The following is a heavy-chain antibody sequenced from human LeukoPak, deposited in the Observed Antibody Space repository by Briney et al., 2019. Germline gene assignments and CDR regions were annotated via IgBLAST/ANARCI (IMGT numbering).Heavy chain of an antibody. CDR2: IIPIFGTA. V-gene: IGHV1-69*05. CDR1: GCTFSSYA. D-gene: IGHD2-15*01. J-gene: IGHJ3*01. CDR3: GIEQRDLEVVAAEKLVAFWS. Sequence: SVKVSCKASGCTFSSYAISWVRQAPGQGLEWMGRIIPIFGTANYAQKFQGRVTITTDESTSTASMELSSLRSEDTAVYYCGIEQRDLEVVAAEKLVAFWSWGIGTMVTVSS.